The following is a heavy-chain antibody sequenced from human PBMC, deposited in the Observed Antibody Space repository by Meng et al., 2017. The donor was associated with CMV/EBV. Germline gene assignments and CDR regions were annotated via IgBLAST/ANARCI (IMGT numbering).Heavy chain of an antibody. Sequence: GGSLRLSCAASGFTFSSYWMSWVRQAPGKGLEWVGNIKQDGSEKYYVDSVKGRFTISRDNAKNSLYLQMNSLRAEDTAVYYCARQYYDILTGYYNVIGVFDYWGQGTLVTVSS. V-gene: IGHV3-7*01. CDR3: ARQYYDILTGYYNVIGVFDY. CDR2: IKQDGSEK. J-gene: IGHJ4*02. D-gene: IGHD3-9*01. CDR1: GFTFSSYW.